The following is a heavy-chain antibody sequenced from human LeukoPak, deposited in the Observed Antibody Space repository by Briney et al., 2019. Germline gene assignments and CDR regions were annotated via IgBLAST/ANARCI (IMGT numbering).Heavy chain of an antibody. CDR1: GFAFSSYS. CDR3: ARDRDGGPFHMDV. D-gene: IGHD5-24*01. CDR2: ISSSSSTI. J-gene: IGHJ6*02. Sequence: GGSLRLSCAASGFAFSSYSMNWVRQAPGKGLEWVSYISSSSSTIYYADSVKGRFTISRDNSKNTLYLQMNTLRAEDTAVYYCARDRDGGPFHMDVWGQGTTVTVSS. V-gene: IGHV3-48*01.